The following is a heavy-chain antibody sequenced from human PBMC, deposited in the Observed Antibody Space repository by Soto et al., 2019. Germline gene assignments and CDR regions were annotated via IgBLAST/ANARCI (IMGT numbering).Heavy chain of an antibody. V-gene: IGHV4-34*01. CDR3: ARGPPLTVEAPYSSGWYGVDY. CDR1: CGSFSGFY. CDR2: INHSGST. J-gene: IGHJ4*02. Sequence: ASGTLSLTCAVYCGSFSGFYWSWVRQPPGEGVEWIGEINHSGSTNYNPSLKSRVTISVDTSKNQFSLKLSSVTAADTAVYYCARGPPLTVEAPYSSGWYGVDYWGQGTLVTVSS. D-gene: IGHD6-19*01.